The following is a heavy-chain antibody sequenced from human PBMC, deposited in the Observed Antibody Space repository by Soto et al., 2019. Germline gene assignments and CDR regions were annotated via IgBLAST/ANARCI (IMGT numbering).Heavy chain of an antibody. V-gene: IGHV4-4*02. CDR1: GTSIINNNW. Sequence: QVQLQESGPGLVKPSGTLSLTCAVSGTSIINNNWWTWVRQPPGKGLEWIGEIYHSGTTNYNSSLKSRVTFSTDKSKNQFSLNLNSVTAADTAVYYCARGDGDNVFDIWGQGTLVIVSS. D-gene: IGHD2-21*02. CDR3: ARGDGDNVFDI. CDR2: IYHSGTT. J-gene: IGHJ3*02.